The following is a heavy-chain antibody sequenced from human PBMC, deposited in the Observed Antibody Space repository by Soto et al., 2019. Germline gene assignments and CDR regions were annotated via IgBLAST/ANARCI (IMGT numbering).Heavy chain of an antibody. Sequence: PGGSLRLSCAASGFTFSNFAMSRVSQAPGKGLEWVSAISGSGGSTYYADSVKGRFTISRDNSKNTLYLQMNSLRAEDTAVYYCAKVASYGSGRSALPRPPFDPWGQGTLVTVSS. V-gene: IGHV3-23*01. CDR3: AKVASYGSGRSALPRPPFDP. J-gene: IGHJ5*02. CDR2: ISGSGGST. CDR1: GFTFSNFA. D-gene: IGHD3-10*01.